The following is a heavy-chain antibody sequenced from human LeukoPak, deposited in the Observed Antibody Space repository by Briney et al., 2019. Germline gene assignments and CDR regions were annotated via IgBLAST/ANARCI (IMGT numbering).Heavy chain of an antibody. CDR1: GFTFSSYG. CDR2: IRYDGSNK. V-gene: IGHV3-30*02. J-gene: IGHJ4*02. D-gene: IGHD4-23*01. Sequence: GGSLRLSCAASGFTFSSYGMHWVRQAPGKGLEWVAFIRYDGSNKYYADSVKGRFTISRDNGKNSLYLQMTSLRAEDTALYYCAKAPAVVTSRVSSYFDYWGQGTLVTVSS. CDR3: AKAPAVVTSRVSSYFDY.